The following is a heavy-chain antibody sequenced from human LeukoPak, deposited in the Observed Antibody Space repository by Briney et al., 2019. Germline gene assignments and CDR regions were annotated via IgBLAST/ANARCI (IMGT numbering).Heavy chain of an antibody. CDR3: ATQVSSSSRGPSDY. J-gene: IGHJ4*02. V-gene: IGHV4-39*01. D-gene: IGHD6-13*01. Sequence: SETLSLTCTVSGGSISSSGYYWGWIRQPPGKGLEWIGSIYYSGNTYYNPSLKSRVTISVDTSENQYSLNLSSVTAADTAVYYCATQVSSSSRGPSDYWGQGTLVTVSS. CDR2: IYYSGNT. CDR1: GGSISSSGYY.